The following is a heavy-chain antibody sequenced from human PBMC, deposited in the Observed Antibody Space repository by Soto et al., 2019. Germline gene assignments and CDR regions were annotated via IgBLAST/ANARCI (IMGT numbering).Heavy chain of an antibody. V-gene: IGHV3-53*01. CDR1: GFTVSSNY. Sequence: EVQLVESGGGLIQPGGSLRLSCAASGFTVSSNYMSWVRQAPGEGLEWVSVIYSGGSTYYADSVKGRFTISRDNSKNTLYLQMNSLRAEDTAVYYCARDRVESGYQEYFQHWGQGTLVTVSS. J-gene: IGHJ1*01. CDR2: IYSGGST. D-gene: IGHD3-22*01. CDR3: ARDRVESGYQEYFQH.